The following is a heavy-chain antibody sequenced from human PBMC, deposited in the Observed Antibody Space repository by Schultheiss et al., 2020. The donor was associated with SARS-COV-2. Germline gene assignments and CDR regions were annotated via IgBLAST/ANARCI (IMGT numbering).Heavy chain of an antibody. D-gene: IGHD3-10*01. CDR3: ARSHSGSGSYYLDY. CDR2: IYSSGST. V-gene: IGHV4-61*02. J-gene: IGHJ4*02. Sequence: TLSLTCTVSGGSISRSGYYWGWIRQPAGKGLEWIGRIYSSGSTNYNPSLKSRVTMSVDTSKNQFSLNVSSVTAADTAVYFCARSHSGSGSYYLDYWGQGTLVTVSS. CDR1: GGSISRSGYY.